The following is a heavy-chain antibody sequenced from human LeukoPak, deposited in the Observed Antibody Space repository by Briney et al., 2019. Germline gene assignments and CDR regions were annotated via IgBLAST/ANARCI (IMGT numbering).Heavy chain of an antibody. CDR1: GFIFSKAW. CDR3: TTGYAPFFDY. V-gene: IGHV3-15*01. J-gene: IGHJ4*02. D-gene: IGHD2-2*01. CDR2: IKSKTEGGTI. Sequence: RSGGSLRLSCSASGFIFSKAWMSWVRQAPGKGLEWVDRIKSKTEGGTIDYDAAVKGRFTISRDDSKNTLYLQMNSLKTEDTAVYYCTTGYAPFFDYWGQGTLVTVSS.